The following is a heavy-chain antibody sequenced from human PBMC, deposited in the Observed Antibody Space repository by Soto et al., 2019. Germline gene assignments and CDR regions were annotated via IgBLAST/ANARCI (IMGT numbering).Heavy chain of an antibody. Sequence: GGSLRLSCAASGFTFSDYYMSWIRQAPGKGLEWVSYISHRSSYTNYADSVKGRFTVSRDNAKNSLYLQMNSLRAEDTAVYYCARTAADDGYNEYFFDYWGQGTLVTVSS. J-gene: IGHJ4*02. D-gene: IGHD5-12*01. CDR1: GFTFSDYY. CDR2: ISHRSSYT. V-gene: IGHV3-11*06. CDR3: ARTAADDGYNEYFFDY.